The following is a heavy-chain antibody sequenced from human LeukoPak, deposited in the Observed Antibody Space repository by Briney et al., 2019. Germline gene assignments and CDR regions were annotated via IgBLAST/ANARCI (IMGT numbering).Heavy chain of an antibody. V-gene: IGHV1-18*01. Sequence: ASVKDSCKASGYTFTSHGISCVRQAPGQGLEWMGWISAYNGNTNYAQKLQGRVTMTTDTSTSTAYMELRSLRSDDTAVYYCARPLHTASECYFDYWGQGTLVTVSS. J-gene: IGHJ4*02. CDR1: GYTFTSHG. CDR2: ISAYNGNT. CDR3: ARPLHTASECYFDY. D-gene: IGHD5-18*01.